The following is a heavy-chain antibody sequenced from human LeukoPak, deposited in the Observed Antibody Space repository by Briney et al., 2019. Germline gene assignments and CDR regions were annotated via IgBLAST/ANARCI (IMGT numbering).Heavy chain of an antibody. CDR2: IYPGDSDT. CDR1: GFRFTSYW. CDR3: ARRRYCSSTSCRRYFDY. J-gene: IGHJ4*02. V-gene: IGHV5-51*01. Sequence: GEALQISCKGSGFRFTSYWIGWVRQMPGKGLEWMGIIYPGDSDTRYSPSFQGHVTISADKSISTAYLQWSSLKASDTAMYYCARRRYCSSTSCRRYFDYWGQGTLVTVSS. D-gene: IGHD2-2*01.